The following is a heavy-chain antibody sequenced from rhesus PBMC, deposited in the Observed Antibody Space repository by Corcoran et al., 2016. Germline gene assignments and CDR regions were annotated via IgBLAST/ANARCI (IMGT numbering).Heavy chain of an antibody. CDR2: ISGNSAST. J-gene: IGHJ2*01. Sequence: QVQLQESGPGLVKPSETLSLTCAVSGGSVSSSNWWSWIRQPPRKWLEWIGYISGNSASTHYNPSRKYLVTISKDTAKNQCSRKLSSVTASGTAVYYCARCTSTTIRYFDLWGPGTPITISS. CDR3: ARCTSTTIRYFDL. D-gene: IGHD2-2*01. V-gene: IGHV4-65*01. CDR1: GGSVSSSNW.